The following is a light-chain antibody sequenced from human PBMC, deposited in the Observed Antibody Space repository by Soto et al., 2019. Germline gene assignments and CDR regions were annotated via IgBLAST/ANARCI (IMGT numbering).Light chain of an antibody. CDR1: SSNIGSNY. CDR3: AARDDRLSGPV. CDR2: RNN. V-gene: IGLV1-47*01. Sequence: QSVLTQPPSASGTPGQRVTISCSGSSSNIGSNYVYWYQQLPGTAPKLLIYRNNQRPSGVPDRFSGSKSGTSASLAISGLRSEDEADYYCAARDDRLSGPVFGGGTKLTVL. J-gene: IGLJ3*02.